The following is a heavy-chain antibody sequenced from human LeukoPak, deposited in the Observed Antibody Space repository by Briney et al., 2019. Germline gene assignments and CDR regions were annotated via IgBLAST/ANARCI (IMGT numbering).Heavy chain of an antibody. CDR1: GFTFDDYA. J-gene: IGHJ3*02. V-gene: IGHV3-9*01. CDR2: ISWNSGSI. D-gene: IGHD3-3*02. CDR3: AKGALADPGAFDI. Sequence: PGRSLRLSCAASGFTFDDYAMHWVRQAPGKGLEWVSGISWNSGSIGYADSVKGRFTISRDNAKNSLYLQMNSLRAEDTALYYCAKGALADPGAFDIWGQGTMVTVSS.